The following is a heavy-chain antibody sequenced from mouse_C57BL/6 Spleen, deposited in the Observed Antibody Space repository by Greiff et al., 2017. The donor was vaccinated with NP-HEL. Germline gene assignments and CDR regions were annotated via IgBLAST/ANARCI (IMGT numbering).Heavy chain of an antibody. V-gene: IGHV1-52*01. CDR1: GYTFTSYW. Sequence: VQLQQPGAELVRPGSSVKLSCKASGYTFTSYWMHWVKQRPIQGLEWIGNIDPSDSETHYNQKFKDKATLTVDKSSSTAYMQLSSLTSEDSAVYYCASPYGYDVGWYFDVWGTGTTVTVSS. CDR3: ASPYGYDVGWYFDV. CDR2: IDPSDSET. J-gene: IGHJ1*03. D-gene: IGHD2-2*01.